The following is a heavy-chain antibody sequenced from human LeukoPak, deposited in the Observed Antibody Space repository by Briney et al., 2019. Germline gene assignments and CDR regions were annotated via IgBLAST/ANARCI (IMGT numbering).Heavy chain of an antibody. J-gene: IGHJ5*02. CDR3: ARDQRFSGYYPKGLGWFDP. Sequence: PSETLSLTCTVSGGSISSSSYYWGWIRQPPGKGLEWIGSIYYSGSTYYNPSLKSRFTISVDTSKNQFSLKLTSVTAADTAVYYCARDQRFSGYYPKGLGWFDPWGQGTLVTVSS. CDR1: GGSISSSSYY. V-gene: IGHV4-39*07. CDR2: IYYSGST. D-gene: IGHD3-22*01.